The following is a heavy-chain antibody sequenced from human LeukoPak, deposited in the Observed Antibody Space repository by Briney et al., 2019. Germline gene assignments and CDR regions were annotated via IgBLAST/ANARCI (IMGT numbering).Heavy chain of an antibody. J-gene: IGHJ3*02. CDR2: IRYDGSNK. CDR3: AKEPSSSLSYAFDI. Sequence: PGGSLRLSCAASGFTFSSYGMHWVRQAPGKGLEWVAFIRYDGSNKYYADSVKGRFTISRDNSKNTLYLQMNSLRAEDTAVYYCAKEPSSSLSYAFDIWGQGTMVTVSS. D-gene: IGHD2-2*01. V-gene: IGHV3-30*02. CDR1: GFTFSSYG.